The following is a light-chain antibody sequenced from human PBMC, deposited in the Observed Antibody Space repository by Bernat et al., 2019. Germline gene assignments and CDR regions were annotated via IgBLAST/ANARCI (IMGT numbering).Light chain of an antibody. CDR1: ASNVGCNS. V-gene: IGLV1-51*01. CDR3: ATWDSRLGAGV. J-gene: IGLJ3*02. CDR2: DNH. Sequence: QSVLTQPPSVSAAPGQKVTISCSGTASNVGCNSVSWYQQLPGTAPKLLVYDNHKRPSGIPDRFSGSKSGTSATLGIGGLQTGDEADYFCATWDSRLGAGVFGGGTKLTVL.